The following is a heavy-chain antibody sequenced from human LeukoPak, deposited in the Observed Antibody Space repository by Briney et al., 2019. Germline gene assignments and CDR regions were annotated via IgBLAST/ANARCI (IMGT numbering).Heavy chain of an antibody. Sequence: GGSLRLSCTASGFDFFSFAMHWVRQAPGKGLEWVAFISSDGTNTYYADSVRGRFTISRDNSKNTLYLQTNSLRGADTAVYYCAREDSPYFDLWGRGTLVTISS. D-gene: IGHD2-15*01. CDR2: ISSDGTNT. CDR1: GFDFFSFA. V-gene: IGHV3-30*01. J-gene: IGHJ2*01. CDR3: AREDSPYFDL.